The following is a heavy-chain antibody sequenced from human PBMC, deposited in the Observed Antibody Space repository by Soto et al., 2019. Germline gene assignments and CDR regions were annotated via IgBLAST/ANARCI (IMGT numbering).Heavy chain of an antibody. CDR2: MNPNSGKT. CDR1: GYTLTSYD. Sequence: ASVKVSCKASGYTLTSYDINWVRQATGQGLEWKGWMNPNSGKTGYAQKYQGRVTMTRNTPISTAYMVLSSLRSEDTAVYYCARGERMGPSYYYYMDVWGKGTTVTVSS. CDR3: ARGERMGPSYYYYMDV. V-gene: IGHV1-8*01. J-gene: IGHJ6*03. D-gene: IGHD2-8*01.